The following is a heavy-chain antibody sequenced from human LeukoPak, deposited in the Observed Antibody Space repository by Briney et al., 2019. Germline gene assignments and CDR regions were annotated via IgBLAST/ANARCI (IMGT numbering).Heavy chain of an antibody. CDR1: GGSISNNY. V-gene: IGHV4-59*08. J-gene: IGHJ3*02. CDR2: IYYTGST. CDR3: AKYKPSGRVWVGFDI. D-gene: IGHD3-16*01. Sequence: PSETLSLTCLVSGGSISNNYWAWIRQPTGKGLEWIGQIYYTGSTSHNPHLRSRVSMSVDTSKNQFSLRLTSVTAADTALYYCAKYKPSGRVWVGFDIWGQGTWVTVSS.